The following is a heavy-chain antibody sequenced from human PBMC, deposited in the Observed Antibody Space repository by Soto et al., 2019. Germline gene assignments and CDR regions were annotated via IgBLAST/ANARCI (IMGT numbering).Heavy chain of an antibody. Sequence: QLQLQESGPGLVKPSETLSLTCTVSGGSFSIRSYSWGWIRRPPGKGLEWIGTIYYSGSTYYNPSLKSRVTISVDTSKNQFSLKLSSVTAADTAVYYCARQGSGSYNAFDIWGQGTVVTVSS. D-gene: IGHD1-26*01. J-gene: IGHJ3*02. CDR2: IYYSGST. CDR1: GGSFSIRSYS. CDR3: ARQGSGSYNAFDI. V-gene: IGHV4-39*01.